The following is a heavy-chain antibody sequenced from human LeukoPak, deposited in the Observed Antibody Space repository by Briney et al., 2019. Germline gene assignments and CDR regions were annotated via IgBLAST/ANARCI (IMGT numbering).Heavy chain of an antibody. CDR3: AHVAKFYFDSSGYSLGDSDY. CDR1: GLSLSTSGMG. Sequence: SGPTLVNPRQTLTLTCTFSGLSLSTSGMGVGWIRQPPGKALEWLALIYWDDDNRYNPSLKNRLSITKDTPKNLVVLTMTNMDSVDTATYYCAHVAKFYFDSSGYSLGDSDYWGQGTLVTVSS. D-gene: IGHD3-22*01. J-gene: IGHJ4*02. CDR2: IYWDDDN. V-gene: IGHV2-5*02.